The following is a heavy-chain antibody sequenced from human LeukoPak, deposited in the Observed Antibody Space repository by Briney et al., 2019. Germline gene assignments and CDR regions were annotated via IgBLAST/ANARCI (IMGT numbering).Heavy chain of an antibody. V-gene: IGHV4-30-4*01. Sequence: SETLSLTCTVSGGSISSGDYYWSWIRQPPGKGLEWIAYMYYSGSTYCNPSLKSRVTMSADTSKNQLSLKLSSVTAADTAVYYCARPYYYDSRIDPWGQGILVIVSS. CDR3: ARPYYYDSRIDP. CDR2: MYYSGST. CDR1: GGSISSGDYY. J-gene: IGHJ5*02. D-gene: IGHD3-22*01.